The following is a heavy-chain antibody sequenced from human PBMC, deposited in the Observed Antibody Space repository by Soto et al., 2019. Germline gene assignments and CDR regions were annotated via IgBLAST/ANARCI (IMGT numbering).Heavy chain of an antibody. Sequence: QVQLVQSGAEVKKPGASVKVSCKASGYTFTSYGISWVRQAPGQGLEWMGWISAYNGNTKYAQKFQGRVTMTTDTSTGTAYVELRSLRSDDTAVYYCARDLGGSYYAPVDYWGQGTLVTVSS. CDR1: GYTFTSYG. CDR3: ARDLGGSYYAPVDY. J-gene: IGHJ4*02. CDR2: ISAYNGNT. V-gene: IGHV1-18*01. D-gene: IGHD1-26*01.